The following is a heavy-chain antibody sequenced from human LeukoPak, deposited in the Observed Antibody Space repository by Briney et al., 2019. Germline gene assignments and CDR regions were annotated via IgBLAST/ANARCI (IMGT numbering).Heavy chain of an antibody. D-gene: IGHD1-7*01. CDR2: ISAYNGNT. V-gene: IGHV1-18*01. CDR3: ARSENYYNWFDP. J-gene: IGHJ5*02. Sequence: ASVTVSCTASGYTFTSYGISWVRQAPGQGLEWMGWISAYNGNTNYAQKLQGRVTMTTDTSTSTAYMELRSLRSDDTAVFYCARSENYYNWFDPWGQGTLVTVSS. CDR1: GYTFTSYG.